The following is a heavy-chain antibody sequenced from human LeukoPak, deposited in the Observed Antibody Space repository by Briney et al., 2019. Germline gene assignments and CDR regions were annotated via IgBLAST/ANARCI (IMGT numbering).Heavy chain of an antibody. CDR1: YY. D-gene: IGHD4-17*01. V-gene: IGHV3-11*04. CDR2: ISSSGSTI. CDR3: ARVGATVKNYFDY. J-gene: IGHJ4*02. Sequence: YYWGWIRQAPGKGLEWVSYISSSGSTIYYADSVKGRFTISRDNAKNSLYLQMNSLRAEDTAVYYCARVGATVKNYFDYWGQGTLVTVSS.